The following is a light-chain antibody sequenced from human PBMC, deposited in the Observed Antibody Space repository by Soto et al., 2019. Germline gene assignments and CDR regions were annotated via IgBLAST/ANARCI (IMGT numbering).Light chain of an antibody. CDR1: QSLLHSNGYNY. J-gene: IGKJ5*01. Sequence: DIVMTQSPLSLPVTPGEPASISCRSSQSLLHSNGYNYLDWYLQKPGQSPQPLIYLGSSRASGVPDRFSGSGSGTDFTLKISRVEAEDVGVYYCMQPLQTPVTFGQGTRLEIK. V-gene: IGKV2-28*01. CDR3: MQPLQTPVT. CDR2: LGS.